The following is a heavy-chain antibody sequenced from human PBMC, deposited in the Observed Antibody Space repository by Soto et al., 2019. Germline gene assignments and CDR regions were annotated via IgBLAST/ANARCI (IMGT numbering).Heavy chain of an antibody. V-gene: IGHV5-51*01. Sequence: VESLKISCKGSGYSFTNYWIGWVRQIPGKGLEWMGIIYPGEYHTRYSPSFQGQVTISVDKSISTAYLQWSRLKASDTAMYFCASNPRPDNRGLSPYWGKGTMVNVSA. CDR1: GYSFTNYW. CDR2: IYPGEYHT. D-gene: IGHD3-22*01. J-gene: IGHJ4*02. CDR3: ASNPRPDNRGLSPY.